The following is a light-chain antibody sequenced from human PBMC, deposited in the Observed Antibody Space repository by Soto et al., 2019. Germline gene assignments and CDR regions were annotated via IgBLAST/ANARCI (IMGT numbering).Light chain of an antibody. J-gene: IGLJ3*02. CDR2: GDS. CDR3: QTFDSSLTISWV. Sequence: QSVLTQPPSVSGAPGQRVTISCIGSSSNIGSGYDVHWYQQFPRTAPKLLISGDSNRPSGVPDRFSGSKSGTSASLAITGLQTEDEADYYCQTFDSSLTISWVFGGGTKLTVL. CDR1: SSNIGSGYD. V-gene: IGLV1-40*01.